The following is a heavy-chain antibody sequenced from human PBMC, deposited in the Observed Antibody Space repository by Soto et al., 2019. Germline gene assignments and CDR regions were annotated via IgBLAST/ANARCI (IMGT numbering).Heavy chain of an antibody. CDR3: ARGANGRGSEGSVDI. CDR2: IIPILDVT. CDR1: GDTFRTYP. Sequence: QVQLVQSGAEVKEPGSSVKVSCKLSGDTFRTYPITWVRQAPGQGLEWMGRIIPILDVTDYAQRFQGRLTLTAVKSTATAYVEMSSLRSDDTAMFYCARGANGRGSEGSVDIGGRGTMVTVSS. V-gene: IGHV1-69*02. J-gene: IGHJ3*02. D-gene: IGHD2-8*01.